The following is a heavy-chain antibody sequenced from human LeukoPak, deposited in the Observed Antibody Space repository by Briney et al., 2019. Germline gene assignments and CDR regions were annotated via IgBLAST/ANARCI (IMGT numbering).Heavy chain of an antibody. CDR3: AKENIGTIFGVGNAFDI. D-gene: IGHD3-3*01. Sequence: GGSLRLSCAASGFTFSSYGMHWVRQAPGKGLEWVAFIRYDGSNKYYADSVKGRFTISRDNSKNTLYLQMNSLRAEDTAVYYCAKENIGTIFGVGNAFDIWGQGTMVTVSS. CDR2: IRYDGSNK. V-gene: IGHV3-30*02. J-gene: IGHJ3*02. CDR1: GFTFSSYG.